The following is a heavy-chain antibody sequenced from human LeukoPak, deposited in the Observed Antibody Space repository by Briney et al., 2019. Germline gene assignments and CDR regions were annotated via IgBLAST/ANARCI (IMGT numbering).Heavy chain of an antibody. CDR2: TNTNTGNP. Sequence: ASVKVSCKASGYTFTSYAMNWVRQAPGQGLEWMGWTNTNTGNPTYAQGFTGRFVFSLDTSVSTAYLQISSLKAEDTAVYYCARDVSGWYGHWFDPWGQGTLVTVSS. CDR1: GYTFTSYA. V-gene: IGHV7-4-1*02. J-gene: IGHJ5*02. D-gene: IGHD6-19*01. CDR3: ARDVSGWYGHWFDP.